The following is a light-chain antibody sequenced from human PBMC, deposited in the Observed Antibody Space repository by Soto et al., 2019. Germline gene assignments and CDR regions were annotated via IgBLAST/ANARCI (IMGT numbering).Light chain of an antibody. CDR3: SSYAGSTLYV. V-gene: IGLV2-8*01. Sequence: QSALTQPPSASGSPGQSVTISCTGTSSDVGGYNYVFWYQQHPGKAPKLMIYEVSKRPSGVPDRFSGSKSGNTASLTVSGLQAEDEADYYCSSYAGSTLYVFGTGTKVTVL. CDR1: SSDVGGYNY. J-gene: IGLJ1*01. CDR2: EVS.